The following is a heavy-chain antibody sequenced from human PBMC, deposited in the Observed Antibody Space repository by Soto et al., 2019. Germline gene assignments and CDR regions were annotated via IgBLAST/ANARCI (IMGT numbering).Heavy chain of an antibody. CDR2: INPSNGRT. J-gene: IGHJ6*02. CDR3: APLGFCTNGACYGPYYDMDV. Sequence: ASVKVSCKASGYTFTNHYMHWVRQAPGQGLEWMGTINPSNGRTTYAQKFQGRVTITRDTSTSTVYMELSSLRSEDTAVYYCAPLGFCTNGACYGPYYDMDVWGQGTTVTVSS. CDR1: GYTFTNHY. V-gene: IGHV1-46*01. D-gene: IGHD2-8*01.